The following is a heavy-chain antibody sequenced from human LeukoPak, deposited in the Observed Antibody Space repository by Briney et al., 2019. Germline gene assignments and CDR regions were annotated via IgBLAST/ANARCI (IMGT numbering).Heavy chain of an antibody. CDR3: TRQGGEMATVPFGY. CDR1: GFTFSGSA. Sequence: GGSLRLSCATSGFTFSGSAMHWVRQASGKGLEWVGRIRSKANSYATAYAASVKGRFTISRDDSKNTAYLQMNSLKTEDTAVYYCTRQGGEMATVPFGYWGQGTLVTVSS. V-gene: IGHV3-73*01. CDR2: IRSKANSYAT. J-gene: IGHJ4*02. D-gene: IGHD5-24*01.